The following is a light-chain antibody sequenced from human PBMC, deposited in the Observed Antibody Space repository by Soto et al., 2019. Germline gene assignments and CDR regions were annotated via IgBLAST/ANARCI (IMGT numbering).Light chain of an antibody. J-gene: IGKJ1*01. CDR1: QSISSW. V-gene: IGKV1-5*03. CDR2: KAS. Sequence: DIQMTQSPSTLSASVGDRVTITCRASQSISSWLAWYQQKPGKAPKLLIYKASSLESGVPSRFSGSGSGTEFTLTISSLQPDDFATYYCQHYNTYRGFGQGTKVEIK. CDR3: QHYNTYRG.